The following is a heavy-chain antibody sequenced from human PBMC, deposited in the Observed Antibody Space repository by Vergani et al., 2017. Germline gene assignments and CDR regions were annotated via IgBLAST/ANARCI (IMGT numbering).Heavy chain of an antibody. V-gene: IGHV4-30-4*08. CDR1: GGSISSGDYY. Sequence: QVQLQESGPGLVKPSQTLSLTCTVSGGSISSGDYYWSWIRQPPGKGLEWIGYIYYSGSTYYNPSLKSRVTISVDTSKNQFSLKLSSVTAADTAVYYCDRASPIVPDYYYYMDVWGKGTTVTVSS. CDR2: IYYSGST. D-gene: IGHD2-2*01. CDR3: DRASPIVPDYYYYMDV. J-gene: IGHJ6*03.